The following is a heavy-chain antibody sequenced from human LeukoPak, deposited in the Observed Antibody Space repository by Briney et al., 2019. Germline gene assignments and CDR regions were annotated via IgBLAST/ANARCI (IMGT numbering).Heavy chain of an antibody. CDR2: INLNGVST. J-gene: IGHJ3*02. D-gene: IGHD2-21*02. CDR1: GLSFEDYG. CDR3: ARDRESCGGDCYSSNDAFDI. Sequence: PGGSLRLSCAASGLSFEDYGMSWVRQAPGAGLEWVSGINLNGVSTGYGGSVKGRFTVSRDNAKNCLYLQMNRLRAEDTALYYCARDRESCGGDCYSSNDAFDIWGQGTKVTVSS. V-gene: IGHV3-20*04.